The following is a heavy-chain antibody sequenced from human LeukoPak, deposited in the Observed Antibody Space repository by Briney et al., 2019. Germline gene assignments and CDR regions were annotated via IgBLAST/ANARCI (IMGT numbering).Heavy chain of an antibody. Sequence: SETLSLTCTVSGSISSYYWSWIRQPPGKGLEWIGYIYTSGSTNYNPSLKSRVTISVDTSKNQFSLDLSSVTAADTAVYYCARQKCTSTSCLTKNAFDIWGQGTMVAVSS. V-gene: IGHV4-4*09. CDR2: IYTSGST. CDR3: ARQKCTSTSCLTKNAFDI. CDR1: GSISSYY. D-gene: IGHD2-2*01. J-gene: IGHJ3*02.